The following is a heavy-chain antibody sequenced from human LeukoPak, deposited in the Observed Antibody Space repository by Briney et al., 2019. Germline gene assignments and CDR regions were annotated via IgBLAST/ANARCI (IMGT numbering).Heavy chain of an antibody. D-gene: IGHD3-10*01. Sequence: SETLSLTCTVSGGSISSYYWSWIRQPAGKGLEWIGRIYTSGSTNYNPSLKSRVTMSVDTSKNQFSLKLSSVTAADTAVYYCAREDWDSGGYYYYYMDVWGKGTTVTVSS. J-gene: IGHJ6*03. CDR3: AREDWDSGGYYYYYMDV. CDR2: IYTSGST. CDR1: GGSISSYY. V-gene: IGHV4-4*07.